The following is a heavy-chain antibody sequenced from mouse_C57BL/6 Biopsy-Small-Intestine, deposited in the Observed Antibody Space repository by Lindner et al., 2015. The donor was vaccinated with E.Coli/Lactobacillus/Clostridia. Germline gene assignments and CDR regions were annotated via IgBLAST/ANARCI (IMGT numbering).Heavy chain of an antibody. Sequence: SVKVSCKTSGYPFTDYYMHWVRQAPGQGLEWMGWMSGNNGDTNYAQQFQGRVTMTRDMSIDTAYMEVSGLTYDDTAVYYCARELADWGQGTLVTVSS. J-gene: IGHJ4*01. CDR1: GYPFTDYY. V-gene: IGHV1-53*01. CDR2: MSGNNGDT. D-gene: IGHD1-1*01. CDR3: ARELAD.